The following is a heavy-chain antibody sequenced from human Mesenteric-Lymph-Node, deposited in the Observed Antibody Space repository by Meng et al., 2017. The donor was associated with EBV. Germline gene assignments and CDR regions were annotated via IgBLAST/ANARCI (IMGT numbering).Heavy chain of an antibody. CDR1: XASISSTNR. V-gene: IGHV4-4*02. D-gene: IGHD2-8*01. CDR2: IYYSGST. Sequence: QVQLQESGPGLVKASGXXXXXCXVSXASISSTNRWTWVRQPSGRGLEWIGSIYYSGSTYYNPSLKSRVTISVDTSKNQFSLKLSSVTAADTAVYYCARRSEVYAIESYNWFDPWGQGTLVTVSS. J-gene: IGHJ5*02. CDR3: ARRSEVYAIESYNWFDP.